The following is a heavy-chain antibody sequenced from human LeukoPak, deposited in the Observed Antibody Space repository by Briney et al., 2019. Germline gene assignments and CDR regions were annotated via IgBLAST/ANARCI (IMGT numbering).Heavy chain of an antibody. V-gene: IGHV4-39*01. J-gene: IGHJ4*02. Sequence: SETLSLTCTVSGNSIRSSSYYWGWIRQPPGKGLEWIGYIYYSGSTYYSSSLKSRVTISVDTSKNQFSLKLNSVTAADTAVYYCASRYYYASSGYFLYWGQGTLVTVSS. CDR2: IYYSGST. CDR3: ASRYYYASSGYFLY. CDR1: GNSIRSSSYY. D-gene: IGHD3-22*01.